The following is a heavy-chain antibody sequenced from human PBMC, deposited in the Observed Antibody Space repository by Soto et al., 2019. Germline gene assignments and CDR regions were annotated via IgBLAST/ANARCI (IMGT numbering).Heavy chain of an antibody. Sequence: QVQLQESGPGLVKPSQIMSLTCTVSGGSISSGGYYWSWIRQHPGKGLEWIGYIYYSGSTYYNPSLKSRVTISVDTSKNQFSLKLSSVTAADTAVYYCAREWRDYYFDYWGQGTLVTVSS. V-gene: IGHV4-31*03. CDR1: GGSISSGGYY. J-gene: IGHJ4*02. CDR2: IYYSGST. CDR3: AREWRDYYFDY.